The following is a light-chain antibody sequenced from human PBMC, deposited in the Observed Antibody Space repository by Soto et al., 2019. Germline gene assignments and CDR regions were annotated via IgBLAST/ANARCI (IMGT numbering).Light chain of an antibody. CDR1: NSDVGGYNY. J-gene: IGLJ1*01. CDR3: TSYTSSTTLDV. V-gene: IGLV2-14*01. CDR2: EVS. Sequence: QSVLTQPASVSGSPGQSITISCTGTNSDVGGYNYVSWYQQHPGKAPELMIYEVSNRPSGVSNRFSGSKSGHTASLTISGLQSEDEADYFCTSYTSSTTLDVFGTGTKVTVL.